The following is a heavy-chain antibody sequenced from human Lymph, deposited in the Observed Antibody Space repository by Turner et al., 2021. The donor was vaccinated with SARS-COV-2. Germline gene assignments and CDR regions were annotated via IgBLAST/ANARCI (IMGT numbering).Heavy chain of an antibody. CDR1: GCTFSSYS. Sequence: HVQLVQSSAAVDKAGATVKLSCKASGCTFSSYSITWMRQAPGQGLEWMAGINRSRAIDYEAQKNDGRITIRDNKTTTTALIMMSRLGSEETVEYCGAGDTRCWNHTSSYDTWGQGTMVTVSS. D-gene: IGHD2-2*01. CDR3: AGDTRCWNHTSSYDT. J-gene: IGHJ3*02. V-gene: IGHV1-69*10. CDR2: INRSRAID.